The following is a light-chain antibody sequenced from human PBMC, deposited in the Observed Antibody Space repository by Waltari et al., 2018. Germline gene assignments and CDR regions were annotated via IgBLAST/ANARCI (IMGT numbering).Light chain of an antibody. J-gene: IGLJ3*02. CDR2: DSI. V-gene: IGLV2-11*01. Sequence: QSAQTQPRPVSGSSGQSFTIPCPGTSNGVGPHHYVSCHQQHPGKAPKLMISDSIKRPSGVPDRFSASKSGNTASLTISGLQAEDEADYYCCSYTGTYTHWVFGGGTKLTVL. CDR1: SNGVGPHHY. CDR3: CSYTGTYTHWV.